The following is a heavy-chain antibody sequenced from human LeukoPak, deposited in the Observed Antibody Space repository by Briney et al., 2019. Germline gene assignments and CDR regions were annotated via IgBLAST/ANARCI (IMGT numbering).Heavy chain of an antibody. J-gene: IGHJ4*02. V-gene: IGHV3-48*01. D-gene: IGHD3-10*01. CDR3: AKGMERITMVRGVIGD. Sequence: GGSLRLSCAASGFTFSSYSMNWVRQAPGKGLEWVSYIDSSSTTVLHADSVKGRFTISRDNSKNTLYLQMNSLRAEDTAVYYCAKGMERITMVRGVIGDWGQGTLVTVSS. CDR1: GFTFSSYS. CDR2: IDSSSTTV.